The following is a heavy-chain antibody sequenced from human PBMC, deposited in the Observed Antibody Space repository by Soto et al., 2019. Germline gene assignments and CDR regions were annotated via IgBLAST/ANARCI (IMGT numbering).Heavy chain of an antibody. D-gene: IGHD6-6*01. V-gene: IGHV4-39*01. CDR1: GGSISSSSYY. CDR2: IYYSGST. Sequence: SETLSLTCTVSGGSISSSSYYWGWIRQPPGKGLEWIGSIYYSGSTYYNPSLKSRVTISVDTSKNQFSLKLSSVTAADTAVYYCASSIAALYWGQGTLVTVSS. CDR3: ASSIAALY. J-gene: IGHJ4*02.